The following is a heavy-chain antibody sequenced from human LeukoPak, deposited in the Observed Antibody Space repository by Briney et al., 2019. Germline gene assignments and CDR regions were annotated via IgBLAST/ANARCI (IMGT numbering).Heavy chain of an antibody. CDR3: AREIVSGSGMAFDI. D-gene: IGHD3-10*01. CDR2: INPNSGGT. CDR1: GYTFTGYY. V-gene: IGHV1-2*02. Sequence: ASVKVSCKASGYTFTGYYMHWVRQAPGQGLEWMGWINPNSGGTNYAQKFQGRVTMTRDTSISTAYMELSRLRSDDTAVYYCAREIVSGSGMAFDIWGQGTMVTVSS. J-gene: IGHJ3*02.